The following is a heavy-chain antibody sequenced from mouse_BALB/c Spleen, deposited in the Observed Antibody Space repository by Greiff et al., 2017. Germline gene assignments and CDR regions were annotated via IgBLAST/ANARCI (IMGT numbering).Heavy chain of an antibody. CDR2: IYPGNSDT. D-gene: IGHD3-1*01. J-gene: IGHJ4*01. Sequence: EVQLQQSGTVLARPGASVKMSCKASGYSFTSYWMHWVKQRPGQGLEWIGAIYPGNSDTSYNQKFKGKAKLTAVTSASTAYMELSSLTNEDSAVYYCTRCLSGYYAMDYWGQGTSVTVSS. CDR3: TRCLSGYYAMDY. V-gene: IGHV1-5*01. CDR1: GYSFTSYW.